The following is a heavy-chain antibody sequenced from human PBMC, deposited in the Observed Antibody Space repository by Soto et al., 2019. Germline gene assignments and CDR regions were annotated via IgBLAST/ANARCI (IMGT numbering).Heavy chain of an antibody. D-gene: IGHD5-12*01. V-gene: IGHV4-34*01. J-gene: IGHJ5*02. CDR2: INHSGST. CDR3: ASLTVDIVATIGYSWFDP. CDR1: GGSFSGYY. Sequence: TSETLSLTCAVYGGSFSGYYWSWIRQPPGKGLEWIGEINHSGSTNYNPSLKSRVTISVDTSKNQFSLKLSSVTAADTAVYYCASLTVDIVATIGYSWFDPWGQRTLVTVSS.